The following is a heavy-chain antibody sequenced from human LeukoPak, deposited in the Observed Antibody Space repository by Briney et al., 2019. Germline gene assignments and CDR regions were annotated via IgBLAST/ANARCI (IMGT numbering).Heavy chain of an antibody. CDR1: GGSISSYY. CDR3: AAEKYDSSGYYFDY. CDR2: IYYSGST. V-gene: IGHV4-59*01. D-gene: IGHD3-22*01. Sequence: PSETLSLTCTVSGGSISSYYWSWIRQPPGKGLEWIGYIYYSGSTNYNPSLKSRVTISVGTSKNQFSLKLSSVTAADTAVYYCAAEKYDSSGYYFDYWGQGTLVTVSS. J-gene: IGHJ4*02.